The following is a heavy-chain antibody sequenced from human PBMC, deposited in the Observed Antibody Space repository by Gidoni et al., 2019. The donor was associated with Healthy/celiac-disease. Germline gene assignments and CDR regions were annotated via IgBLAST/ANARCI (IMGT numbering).Heavy chain of an antibody. J-gene: IGHJ5*02. CDR2: ISYDGSNK. CDR1: GFTFSSYG. CDR3: AKENYYGGNRDIDP. V-gene: IGHV3-30*18. D-gene: IGHD4-17*01. Sequence: QVQLVESGGGVVQPGRSLRLSCAASGFTFSSYGMHWVRQAPGKGLEWVAVISYDGSNKYYADSVKGRFTISRDNSKNTLYLQMNSLRAEDTAVYYCAKENYYGGNRDIDPWGQGTLVTVSS.